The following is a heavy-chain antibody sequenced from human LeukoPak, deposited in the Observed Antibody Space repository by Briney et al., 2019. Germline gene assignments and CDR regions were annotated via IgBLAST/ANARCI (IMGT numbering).Heavy chain of an antibody. J-gene: IGHJ4*02. D-gene: IGHD6-13*01. CDR2: ISGSGGST. V-gene: IGHV3-23*01. CDR1: GFTLSLAW. CDR3: AKDGYSSSWYYFDH. Sequence: PGGSLRLSCATSGFTLSLAWMHWVRQAPGKGLEWVSAISGSGGSTYYADSVKGRFTISRDNSKNTLYLQMNSLRGEDTAVYYCAKDGYSSSWYYFDHWGQGTLVTVSS.